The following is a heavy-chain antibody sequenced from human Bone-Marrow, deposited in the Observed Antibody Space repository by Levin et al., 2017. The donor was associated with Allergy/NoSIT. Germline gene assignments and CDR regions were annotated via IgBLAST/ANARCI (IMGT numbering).Heavy chain of an antibody. CDR1: GYSISSDYY. V-gene: IGHV4-38-2*02. Sequence: GSLRLSCAVSGYSISSDYYWGWIRQPPGKGLEWIGNIYEAGSTKYNPSLKSRVTISVDTSKNQFSLQLNSVTAADTAVYFCAREYYMDVWGKGTTVTVSS. CDR3: AREYYMDV. J-gene: IGHJ6*03. CDR2: IYEAGST.